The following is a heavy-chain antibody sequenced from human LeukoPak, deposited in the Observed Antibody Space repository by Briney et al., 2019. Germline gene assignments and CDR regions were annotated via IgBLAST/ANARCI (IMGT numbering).Heavy chain of an antibody. J-gene: IGHJ3*01. CDR2: IIPIFGTA. D-gene: IGHD6-6*01. V-gene: IGHV1-69*05. CDR3: ARDLTYSSSRFDV. CDR1: GGTFSSYA. Sequence: SVKVSCKASGGTFSSYAISWVRQAPGQGLEWMGGIIPIFGTANYAQKFQGRVTITTDESTSTAYMELSSLRSEDTAVYYCARDLTYSSSRFDVWGQGTMVTVSS.